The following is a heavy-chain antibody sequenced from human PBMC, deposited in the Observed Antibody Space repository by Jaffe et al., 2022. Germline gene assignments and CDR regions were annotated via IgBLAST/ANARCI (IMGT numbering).Heavy chain of an antibody. CDR3: ARDQGILRYSSGWYYFDY. CDR2: IKQDGSEK. Sequence: EVQLVESGGGLVQPGGSLRLSCAASGFTFSSYWMSWVRQAPGKGLEWVANIKQDGSEKYYVDSVKGRFTISRDNAKNSLYLQMNSLRAEDTAVYYCARDQGILRYSSGWYYFDYWGQGTLVTVSS. V-gene: IGHV3-7*05. D-gene: IGHD6-19*01. J-gene: IGHJ4*02. CDR1: GFTFSSYW.